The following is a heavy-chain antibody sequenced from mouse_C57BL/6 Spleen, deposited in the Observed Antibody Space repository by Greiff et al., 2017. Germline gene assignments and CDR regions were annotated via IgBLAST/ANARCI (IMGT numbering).Heavy chain of an antibody. J-gene: IGHJ2*01. CDR1: GYTFTSYG. V-gene: IGHV1-81*01. D-gene: IGHD3-3*01. Sequence: QVQLQQSGAELARPGASVKLSCKASGYTFTSYGISWVKQRTGQGLEWIGEIYPRSGNTYYNEKFKGKATLTADKSSSTAYMERRSLSSEDSAVYFCARSGAENGLYWGQGTTLTVSS. CDR2: IYPRSGNT. CDR3: ARSGAENGLY.